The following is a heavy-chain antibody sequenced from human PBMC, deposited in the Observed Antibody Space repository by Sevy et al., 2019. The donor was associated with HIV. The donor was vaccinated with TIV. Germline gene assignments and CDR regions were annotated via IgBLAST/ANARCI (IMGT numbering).Heavy chain of an antibody. V-gene: IGHV3-23*01. CDR2: ISGSGGST. J-gene: IGHJ4*02. D-gene: IGHD3-3*01. CDR1: GFTFSSYA. Sequence: GGSLRLFCAASGFTFSSYAMSWVRQAPGKGLEWVSAISGSGGSTYYADSVKGRFTISRDNSKNTLYLQMNSLRAEDTAVYYCASGITIFESSYFDYWGQGTLVTVSS. CDR3: ASGITIFESSYFDY.